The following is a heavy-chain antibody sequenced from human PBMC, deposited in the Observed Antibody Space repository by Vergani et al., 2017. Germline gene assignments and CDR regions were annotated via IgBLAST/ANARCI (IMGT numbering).Heavy chain of an antibody. Sequence: QVQLQESGPGLVKPSETLSLTCTVSGGSISSYYWSWIRQPAGKGLEWIGRIYTSGSTNYNPSLKSRVTMSVDTSKNQFSLKLSSVTAADTAVYYCARIAVAGHLTPKGRYYYYYMYVWGKGP. CDR3: ARIAVAGHLTPKGRYYYYYMYV. V-gene: IGHV4-4*07. CDR2: IYTSGST. D-gene: IGHD6-19*01. CDR1: GGSISSYY. J-gene: IGHJ6*03.